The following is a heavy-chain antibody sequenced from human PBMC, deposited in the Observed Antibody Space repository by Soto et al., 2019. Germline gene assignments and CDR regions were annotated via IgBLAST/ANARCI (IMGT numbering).Heavy chain of an antibody. CDR1: GGSISSSNYY. V-gene: IGHV4-39*01. D-gene: IGHD5-18*01. CDR2: IFYSGST. Sequence: QLQLQESGPGLVKPSETLSLTCTVSGGSISSSNYYWGWIRQPPGKGLEWIGSIFYSGSTYYNPSLKSRVTIPVDTSKSQSSLKLGSVTAADTAVYYCARHGPGYSYGSWYFDLWGRGTLVTVSS. J-gene: IGHJ2*01. CDR3: ARHGPGYSYGSWYFDL.